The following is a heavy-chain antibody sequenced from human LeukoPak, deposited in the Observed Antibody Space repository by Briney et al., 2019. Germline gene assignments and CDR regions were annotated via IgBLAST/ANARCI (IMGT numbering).Heavy chain of an antibody. Sequence: SETLSLTCAVYGGSFSGYYWSWIRQPPGKGLEWIGEINHSGSTNYNLSLKSRVTISVDTSKNQFSLKLSSVTAADTAVYYCARGKARQQLVDYKSDYWGQGTLVTVSS. J-gene: IGHJ4*02. CDR2: INHSGST. CDR3: ARGKARQQLVDYKSDY. CDR1: GGSFSGYY. D-gene: IGHD6-13*01. V-gene: IGHV4-34*01.